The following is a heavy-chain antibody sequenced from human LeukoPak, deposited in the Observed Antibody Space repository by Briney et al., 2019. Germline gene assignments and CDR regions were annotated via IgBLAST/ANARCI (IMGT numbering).Heavy chain of an antibody. J-gene: IGHJ4*02. CDR1: GYTFIGYY. D-gene: IGHD1-26*01. CDR2: INPNSGGT. V-gene: IGHV1-2*02. Sequence: ASVKVSCKSSGYTFIGYYMHWVRQAPGQGLEWMGWINPNSGGTNYAQRFQGRVTVTRVTSISTAYMELSSLRSDDTAVYYCARDLRGELRWGYYFDYWGQGTLVTVSS. CDR3: ARDLRGELRWGYYFDY.